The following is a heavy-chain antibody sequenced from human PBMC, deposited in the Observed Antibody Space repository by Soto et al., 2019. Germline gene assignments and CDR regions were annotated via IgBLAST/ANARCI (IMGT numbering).Heavy chain of an antibody. Sequence: PSETLSLTCNVSGASISSRSSYWGWIRQPPGKGLEWVGTFYSGSTYNNPSLKSRVTISVDTSKNQFSLKLSSVAAEDTAIYYCATTRGIAVGGSFDHWGQGTLVTVS. CDR2: FYSGST. CDR1: GASISSRSSY. CDR3: ATTRGIAVGGSFDH. J-gene: IGHJ5*02. V-gene: IGHV4-39*01. D-gene: IGHD6-13*01.